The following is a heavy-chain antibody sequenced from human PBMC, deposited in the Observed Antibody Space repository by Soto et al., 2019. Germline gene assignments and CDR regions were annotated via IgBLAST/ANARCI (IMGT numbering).Heavy chain of an antibody. V-gene: IGHV3-73*01. D-gene: IGHD2-2*01. CDR2: IRSKANSYAT. J-gene: IGHJ6*01. CDR3: TRPIVVVPAAMRDPYYYGMDV. Sequence: GGSLRLSCAASGFTFSGSAMHWVRQASGKGLEWVGRIRSKANSYATAYAASVKGRFTISRDDSKNTAYLQMTSLQTEDTAVYYCTRPIVVVPAAMRDPYYYGMDVWGQGTTVSVS. CDR1: GFTFSGSA.